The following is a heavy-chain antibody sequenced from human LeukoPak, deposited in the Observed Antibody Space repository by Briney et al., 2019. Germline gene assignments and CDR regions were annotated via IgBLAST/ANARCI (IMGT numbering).Heavy chain of an antibody. CDR3: ATEGGSGSYYGDDAFDM. V-gene: IGHV3-15*01. CDR1: GFSFTNTW. J-gene: IGHJ3*02. CDR2: VKSKADDGTT. D-gene: IGHD3-10*01. Sequence: SGGSLRLSCEASGFSFTNTWMSWVRQAPGKGLEWVGRVKSKADDGTTDYAAPVQGRFTISRDDSKNTLSLQMNSLKTEDTAVYYCATEGGSGSYYGDDAFDMRGQGTMVTVSS.